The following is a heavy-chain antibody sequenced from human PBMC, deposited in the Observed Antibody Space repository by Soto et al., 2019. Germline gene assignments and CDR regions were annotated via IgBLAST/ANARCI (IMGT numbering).Heavy chain of an antibody. D-gene: IGHD6-19*01. CDR2: IIPIFGTA. CDR3: ARSSGWYDVLGDAFDI. Sequence: SVKVSCKASGGTFSSHAISWVRQAPGQGLEWMGGIIPIFGTANYAQKFQGRVTITADESTSTAYMELSSLRSEDTAVYYCARSSGWYDVLGDAFDIWGQETMVTVSS. J-gene: IGHJ3*02. CDR1: GGTFSSHA. V-gene: IGHV1-69*13.